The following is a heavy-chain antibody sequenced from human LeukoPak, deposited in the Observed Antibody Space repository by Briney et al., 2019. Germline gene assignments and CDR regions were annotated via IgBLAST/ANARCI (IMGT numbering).Heavy chain of an antibody. CDR1: GDSVSSNSAA. J-gene: IGHJ5*02. D-gene: IGHD3-10*01. CDR3: ARVGAAYYYGSGSYAWFDP. Sequence: SQTLSLTCAISGDSVSSNSAAWNWIRQSPSRGLEWLGRTYYRSKWYNDYAVSVKGRITINPDTSKNQFSLKLSSVTAADTAVYYCARVGAAYYYGSGSYAWFDPWGQGTLVTVSS. CDR2: TYYRSKWYN. V-gene: IGHV6-1*01.